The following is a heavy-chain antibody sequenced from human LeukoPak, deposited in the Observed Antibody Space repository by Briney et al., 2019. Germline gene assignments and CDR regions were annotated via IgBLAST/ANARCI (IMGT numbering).Heavy chain of an antibody. D-gene: IGHD2-15*01. CDR1: GFTFSSYS. V-gene: IGHV3-21*01. J-gene: IGHJ4*02. CDR3: AGDVEPHCSGGSCYLDN. CDR2: ISSSSIYI. Sequence: PGGSLILSCAASGFTFSSYSMSWVRQAPGKGLEWVSSISSSSIYIYYADSVKGRFTISRDNAKNSLYLQMNSLRAEDTAVYYCAGDVEPHCSGGSCYLDNWGQGTLVTVSS.